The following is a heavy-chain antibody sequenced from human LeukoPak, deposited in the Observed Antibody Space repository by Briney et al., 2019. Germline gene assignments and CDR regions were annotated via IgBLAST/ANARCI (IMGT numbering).Heavy chain of an antibody. CDR2: TYSGGKT. D-gene: IGHD3-10*01. CDR3: ARVIMVRGVTQFDY. V-gene: IGHV3-66*01. CDR1: GFTVSSNY. Sequence: GGSLRLPCAASGFTVSSNYMSWVRQAPGKGLEWVSVTYSGGKTYYADSVKGRFTISRDNSKNTLYLQMNSLRAEDTAVYYCARVIMVRGVTQFDYWGQGTLVTVSS. J-gene: IGHJ4*02.